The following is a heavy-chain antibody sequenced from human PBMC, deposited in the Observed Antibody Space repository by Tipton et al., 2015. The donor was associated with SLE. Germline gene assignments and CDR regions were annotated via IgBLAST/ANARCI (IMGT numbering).Heavy chain of an antibody. J-gene: IGHJ4*02. Sequence: LRLSCAASGFTFSSYSMNWIRQPPGKGLEWIGSIYYSGSTYYNPSLKSRVPISVDTSKNQFSLKLSSVTAADTAVYYCARDSNWVDYWGQGTLVTVSS. CDR3: ARDSNWVDY. CDR2: IYYSGST. CDR1: GFTFSSYS. D-gene: IGHD7-27*01. V-gene: IGHV4-39*07.